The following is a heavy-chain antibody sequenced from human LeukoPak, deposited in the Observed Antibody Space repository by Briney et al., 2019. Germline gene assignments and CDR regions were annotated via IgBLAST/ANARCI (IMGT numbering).Heavy chain of an antibody. CDR3: AREKYSGYDSLCFDY. D-gene: IGHD5-12*01. Sequence: ASVKVSCKASGGTFSSYAISWVRQAPGQGLEWMEGIIPIFGTANYAQKFQGRVTITADESTSTAYMELSSLRSEDTAVYYCAREKYSGYDSLCFDYWGQGTLVTVSS. V-gene: IGHV1-69*13. CDR2: IIPIFGTA. CDR1: GGTFSSYA. J-gene: IGHJ4*02.